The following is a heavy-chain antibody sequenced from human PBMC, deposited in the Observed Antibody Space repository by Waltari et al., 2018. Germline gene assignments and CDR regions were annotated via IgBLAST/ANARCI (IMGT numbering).Heavy chain of an antibody. J-gene: IGHJ5*02. V-gene: IGHV6-1*01. CDR2: TYYRSKWYN. CDR3: ARSPKRQLVSLSGCFDP. Sequence: QVQLQPSGPGLVKPSQTLSLTCAISGDSVSSNSTDWNWTRQSPSRGLEWLGRTYYRSKWYNDYAVSVKSRITINPDTSKNQFSLQLNSVTPEDTAVYYCARSPKRQLVSLSGCFDPWGQGTLVTVSS. CDR1: GDSVSSNSTD. D-gene: IGHD6-6*01.